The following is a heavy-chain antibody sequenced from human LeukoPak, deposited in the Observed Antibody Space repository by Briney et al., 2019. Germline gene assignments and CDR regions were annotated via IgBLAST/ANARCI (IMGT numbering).Heavy chain of an antibody. J-gene: IGHJ4*02. CDR2: INHSGST. CDR1: GGSFSGYY. D-gene: IGHD3-22*01. V-gene: IGHV4-34*01. Sequence: PSETLSPTCAVYGGSFSGYYWSWIRQPPGKGLEWIGEINHSGSTNYNPSLKSRVTISVDTSKNQFSLKLSSVTAADTAVYYCARGRRLVTMIVAYSVDFDYWGQGTLVTVSS. CDR3: ARGRRLVTMIVAYSVDFDY.